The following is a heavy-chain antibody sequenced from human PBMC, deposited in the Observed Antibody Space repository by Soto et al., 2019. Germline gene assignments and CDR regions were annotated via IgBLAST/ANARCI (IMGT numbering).Heavy chain of an antibody. CDR2: IFSNDEK. CDR3: ARVWGYCSSTTSCSRFDP. CDR1: GFSLSNARMG. J-gene: IGHJ5*02. Sequence: QVTLKESGSVLVNPTETLTLTCTVSGFSLSNARMGVSWIRQPPGKALEWLAHIFSNDEKSYSTSLKSRLTISKDTSKSQVVLTMTNMDPVDTATYYCARVWGYCSSTTSCSRFDPWGQGTLVTVSS. D-gene: IGHD2-2*01. V-gene: IGHV2-26*01.